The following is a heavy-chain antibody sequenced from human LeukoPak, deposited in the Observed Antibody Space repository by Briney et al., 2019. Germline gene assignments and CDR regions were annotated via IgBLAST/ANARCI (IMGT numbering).Heavy chain of an antibody. CDR2: IYYSGST. V-gene: IGHV4-59*11. CDR3: ARVRSNYDFWSGYYTANWFDP. Sequence: SETLSLTCTVSGGSISSHYWSRIRQPPGKGLEWIGYIYYSGSTNYNPSLKSRVTISVDTSKNQFSLKLSSVTAADTAVYYCARVRSNYDFWSGYYTANWFDPWGQGTLVTVSS. CDR1: GGSISSHY. D-gene: IGHD3-3*01. J-gene: IGHJ5*02.